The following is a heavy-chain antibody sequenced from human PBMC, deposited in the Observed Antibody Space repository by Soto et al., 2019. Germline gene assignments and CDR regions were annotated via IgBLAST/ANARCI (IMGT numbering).Heavy chain of an antibody. V-gene: IGHV3-21*01. CDR3: ARDDGMAHLLYYFDY. J-gene: IGHJ4*02. CDR1: GFTFSSYS. Sequence: GGSLRLSCAASGFTFSSYSMNWVRQAPGKGLEWVSSISSSSSYIYYADSVKGRFTISRDNAKNSLYLQMNSLRAEDTAVYYCARDDGMAHLLYYFDYWGQVTLVTVSS. CDR2: ISSSSSYI. D-gene: IGHD1-20*01.